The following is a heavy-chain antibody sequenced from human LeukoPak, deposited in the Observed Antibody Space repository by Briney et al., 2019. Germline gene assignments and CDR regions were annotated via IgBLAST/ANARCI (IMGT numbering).Heavy chain of an antibody. V-gene: IGHV3-30*04. CDR1: GFTFSSYA. Sequence: GGSLRLSCAASGFTFSSYAMHWVRQAPGKGLEWVAVISYDGSNKYYADSVKGRFTISRDNSKNTLYLQMNSLRAEDTAVYYCAKVAEVGATGYYYYMDVWGKGTTVIISS. CDR3: AKVAEVGATGYYYYMDV. D-gene: IGHD1-26*01. CDR2: ISYDGSNK. J-gene: IGHJ6*03.